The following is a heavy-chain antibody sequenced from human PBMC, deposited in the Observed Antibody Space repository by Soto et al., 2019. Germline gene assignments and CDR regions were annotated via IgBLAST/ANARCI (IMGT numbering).Heavy chain of an antibody. Sequence: GASLKISCKGSGYSFTSYWIGWVRQVPGKGLEWMGIIYPGDSDTRYSPSFQGQVTISADKSISTAYLQWSSLKASDTAMYYCARGMTDYYDSSGYYHGDAFDIWGQGTMVTVSS. CDR3: ARGMTDYYDSSGYYHGDAFDI. V-gene: IGHV5-51*01. D-gene: IGHD3-22*01. CDR1: GYSFTSYW. J-gene: IGHJ3*02. CDR2: IYPGDSDT.